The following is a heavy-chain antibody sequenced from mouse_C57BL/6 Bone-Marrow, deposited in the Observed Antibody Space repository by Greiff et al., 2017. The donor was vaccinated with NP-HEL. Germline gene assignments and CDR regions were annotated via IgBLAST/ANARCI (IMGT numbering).Heavy chain of an antibody. CDR2: ISNLAYSI. Sequence: EVQRVESGGGLVQPGGSLKLSCAASGFTFSDYGMAWVRQAPRKGPEWVAFISNLAYSIYYADTVTGRFTISRENAKNTLYLEMSSLRSEDTAMYYCARHGNWGFAYWGQGTLVTVSA. CDR1: GFTFSDYG. CDR3: ARHGNWGFAY. V-gene: IGHV5-15*01. J-gene: IGHJ3*01. D-gene: IGHD2-1*01.